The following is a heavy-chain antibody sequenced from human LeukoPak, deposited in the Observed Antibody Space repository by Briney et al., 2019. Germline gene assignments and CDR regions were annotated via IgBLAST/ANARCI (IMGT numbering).Heavy chain of an antibody. D-gene: IGHD1-7*01. V-gene: IGHV4-59*11. J-gene: IGHJ4*02. CDR2: IYYSGST. Sequence: SETLSLTCTVSGGSISSHYWSWIRQPPGKGLEWIGYIYYSGSTNYNPSLKSRVTISVDTSKNQFSLKLSSVTAADTAVYYCARIGVTGTFFWGQGTLVTVSS. CDR3: ARIGVTGTFF. CDR1: GGSISSHY.